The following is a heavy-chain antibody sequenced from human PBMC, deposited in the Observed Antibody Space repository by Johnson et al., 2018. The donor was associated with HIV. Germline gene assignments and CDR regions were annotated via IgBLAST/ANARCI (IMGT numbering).Heavy chain of an antibody. CDR1: GFTFSSYA. CDR2: ISYDGSNK. D-gene: IGHD4-17*01. V-gene: IGHV3-30*14. CDR3: ARARTTVTILDAFDI. Sequence: QVQLVESGGGVVQPGRSLRLSCAASGFTFSSYAVHWVRQAPGKGLEWVAVISYDGSNKYYADSVKGRFTISRDNSKNTLYLQMGSLRAEDMAVYYCARARTTVTILDAFDIWGQGTMVTVSS. J-gene: IGHJ3*02.